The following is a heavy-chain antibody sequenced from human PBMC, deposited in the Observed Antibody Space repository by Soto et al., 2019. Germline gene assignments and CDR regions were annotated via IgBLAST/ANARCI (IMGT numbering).Heavy chain of an antibody. V-gene: IGHV3-13*01. Sequence: DVQLVESGGGLVQPGGPLRLFCAASGFPFSSYDMHWVRQTAEKGLEWVAAIGTTGDAYYPGSATGRFTISRENAKNSLYLQMNNLRVGDTAVYFCAGGRSGWYAEFDFWGQGTQVTVSS. J-gene: IGHJ4*02. D-gene: IGHD6-19*01. CDR3: AGGRSGWYAEFDF. CDR2: IGTTGDA. CDR1: GFPFSSYD.